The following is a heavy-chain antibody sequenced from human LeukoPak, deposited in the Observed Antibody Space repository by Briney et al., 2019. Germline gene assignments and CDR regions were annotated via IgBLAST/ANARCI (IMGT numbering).Heavy chain of an antibody. CDR2: MNPNSGNT. CDR1: GYTFTSYD. CDR3: ARGDFWSAPLGQDKDY. J-gene: IGHJ4*02. Sequence: ASVKVSCKASGYTFTSYDINWVRQATGQGLEWMGWMNPNSGNTGYAQKFQGRVTMTRNTSISTAYMELSSLRPEDTAVYYCARGDFWSAPLGQDKDYWGQGTLVTVSS. D-gene: IGHD3-3*01. V-gene: IGHV1-8*01.